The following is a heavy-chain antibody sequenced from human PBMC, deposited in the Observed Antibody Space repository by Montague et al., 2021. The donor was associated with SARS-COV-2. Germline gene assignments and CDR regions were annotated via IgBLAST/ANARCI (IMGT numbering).Heavy chain of an antibody. CDR1: GGSISSYY. CDR3: AREVRYYYDSSGPGACDI. Sequence: SETLSLTCTVSGGSISSYYWSWIRQPPGKGLEWIGYIYYSGSTNYNPSXXSRVTISVDTSKNQFSLKLSSVTAADTAVYYCAREVRYYYDSSGPGACDIWGQGTMVTVSS. J-gene: IGHJ3*02. V-gene: IGHV4-59*01. D-gene: IGHD3-22*01. CDR2: IYYSGST.